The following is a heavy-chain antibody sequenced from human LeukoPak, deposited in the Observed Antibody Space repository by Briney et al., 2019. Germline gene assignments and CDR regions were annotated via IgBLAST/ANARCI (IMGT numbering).Heavy chain of an antibody. J-gene: IGHJ6*02. CDR1: GGTFSSYA. V-gene: IGHV1-69*04. Sequence: GASVKVSCKASGGTFSSYAIRWVRQAPGQGLEWMGRIIPILGIANYAQKFQGRVTITADKSTSTAYMELSSLRSEDTAVYYCARDLEYGAYYYDSSGYYYGMDVWGQGTTVTVSS. CDR3: ARDLEYGAYYYDSSGYYYGMDV. CDR2: IIPILGIA. D-gene: IGHD3-22*01.